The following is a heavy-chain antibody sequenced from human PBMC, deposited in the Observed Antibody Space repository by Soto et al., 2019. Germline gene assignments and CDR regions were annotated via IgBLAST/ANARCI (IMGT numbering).Heavy chain of an antibody. J-gene: IGHJ4*02. CDR3: ARQKDYYDSSGYYYGFDY. D-gene: IGHD3-22*01. CDR2: TYPGDSDT. V-gene: IGHV5-51*01. CDR1: GYSFTSYW. Sequence: PGESLKISCKGSGYSFTSYWIGWVRQMPGKGLEWMGITYPGDSDTRYSPSFQGQVTISADKSISTAYLQWSSLKASDTAMYYCARQKDYYDSSGYYYGFDYWGQGTLVTVST.